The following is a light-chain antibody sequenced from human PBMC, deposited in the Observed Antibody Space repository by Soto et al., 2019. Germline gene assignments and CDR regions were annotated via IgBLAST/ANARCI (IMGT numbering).Light chain of an antibody. CDR2: DSF. J-gene: IGKJ1*01. CDR3: QQYHKWPRT. V-gene: IGKV3-15*01. CDR1: QSLRSN. Sequence: EIVMTQFPATLSVSPGERATLSCRASQSLRSNIAWYQQKPGQAPRLLIYDSFTRATGIPARFSGSGSGTEFTLTISSLQSEDFAVYYCQQYHKWPRTFGQGTKVEIK.